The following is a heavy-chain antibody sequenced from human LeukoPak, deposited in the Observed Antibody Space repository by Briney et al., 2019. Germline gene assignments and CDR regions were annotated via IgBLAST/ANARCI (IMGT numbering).Heavy chain of an antibody. CDR3: VRGCITLISFSALDI. D-gene: IGHD3-10*01. CDR2: INSDGKNT. J-gene: IGHJ3*02. Sequence: GESLRLSCAASGVTLSSHWMHWVRQAPGKGQVWVSHINSDGKNTGYADSVKGRFIVSRDNARNTMYLQMNSLRAEDTAVYFCVRGCITLISFSALDIWGQGTMVTVSS. V-gene: IGHV3-74*01. CDR1: GVTLSSHW.